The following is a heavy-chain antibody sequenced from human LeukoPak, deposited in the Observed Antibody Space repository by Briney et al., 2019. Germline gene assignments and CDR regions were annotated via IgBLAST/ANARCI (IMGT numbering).Heavy chain of an antibody. CDR1: GFTFSSYS. D-gene: IGHD3-22*01. CDR3: ARGRYDRRGYCGY. Sequence: PGGSLRLSCPASGFTFSSYSMNWVRQAAGHGLGWVSSISSSSSYVYHADSVTGRFTLYRDNAKNSPYLQMDSLRAGHTAVSYCARGRYDRRGYCGYWGQGALVTVSS. J-gene: IGHJ4*02. V-gene: IGHV3-21*01. CDR2: ISSSSSYV.